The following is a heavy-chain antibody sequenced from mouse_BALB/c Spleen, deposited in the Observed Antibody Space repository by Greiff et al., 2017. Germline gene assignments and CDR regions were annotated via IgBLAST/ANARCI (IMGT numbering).Heavy chain of an antibody. J-gene: IGHJ4*01. CDR1: GFTFSDYY. V-gene: IGHV5-4*02. CDR3: ARGGKYGNYGAMDY. D-gene: IGHD2-10*02. CDR2: ISDGGSYT. Sequence: EVKLMESGGGLVKPGGSLKLSCAASGFTFSDYYMYWVRQTPEKRLEWVATISDGGSYTYYPDSVKGRFTISRDNAKNNLYLQMSSLKSEDTAMYYCARGGKYGNYGAMDYWGQGTSVTVSS.